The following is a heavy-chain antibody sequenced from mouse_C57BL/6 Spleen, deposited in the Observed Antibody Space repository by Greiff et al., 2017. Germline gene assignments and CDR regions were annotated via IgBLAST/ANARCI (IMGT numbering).Heavy chain of an antibody. CDR3: ARRDYGSGYFDY. D-gene: IGHD1-1*01. J-gene: IGHJ2*01. CDR2: IYPGSGNT. CDR1: GYTFTDYY. Sequence: QVQLQQSGAELVRPGASVKLSCKASGYTFTDYYINWVKQRPGQGLEWIARIYPGSGNTYYNEKFKGKATLTAEKSSSTAYMQLSSLTSEDSAVYFCARRDYGSGYFDYWGQGTTLTVSS. V-gene: IGHV1-76*01.